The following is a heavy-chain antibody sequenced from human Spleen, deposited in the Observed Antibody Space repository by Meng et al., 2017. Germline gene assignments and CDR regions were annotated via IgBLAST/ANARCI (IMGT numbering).Heavy chain of an antibody. J-gene: IGHJ3*02. CDR1: GFTFDDYA. CDR2: ISWNSGSI. CDR3: AEAHKTYGDYGMAIDI. Sequence: SLKISCAASGFTFDDYAMHWVRQAPGKGLEWVSGISWNSGSIGYADSVKGRFTISRDNAKNSLYLQMNSLRAEGMALYYCAEAHKTYGDYGMAIDIWGQGTMVTVSS. V-gene: IGHV3-9*03. D-gene: IGHD4-17*01.